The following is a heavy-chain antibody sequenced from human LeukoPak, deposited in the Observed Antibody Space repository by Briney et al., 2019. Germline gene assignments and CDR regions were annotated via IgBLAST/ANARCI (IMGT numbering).Heavy chain of an antibody. CDR2: IKEDASEE. CDR1: GFTSSRHW. Sequence: GGSLRLSCAVSGFTSSRHWMSRARQTPEKGLEWVANIKEDASEENYVDSVKGRFTISRDNAKNSLYLQMNSLRAEDTAVYYCAIAAGWELGYWGQGTLVTVSS. V-gene: IGHV3-7*01. CDR3: AIAAGWELGY. J-gene: IGHJ4*02. D-gene: IGHD6-25*01.